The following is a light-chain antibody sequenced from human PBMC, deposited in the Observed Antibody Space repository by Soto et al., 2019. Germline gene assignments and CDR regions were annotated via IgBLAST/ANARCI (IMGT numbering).Light chain of an antibody. J-gene: IGLJ1*01. CDR1: SSDVGGYNY. V-gene: IGLV2-14*01. CDR3: TSYTSSSTLV. CDR2: EVS. Sequence: QSALTQPASVSGSRGQSITISCTGTSSDVGGYNYVSWYQQHPGKAPKLMIYEVSNRPSGVSNRFSGSKSGNTASLTISGLQAEDEADYYCTSYTSSSTLVFGTGTKLTVL.